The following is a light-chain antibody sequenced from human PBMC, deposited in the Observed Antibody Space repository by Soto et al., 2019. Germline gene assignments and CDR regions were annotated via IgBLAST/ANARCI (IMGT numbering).Light chain of an antibody. V-gene: IGKV1-6*01. J-gene: IGKJ4*01. CDR1: QGIRND. CDR3: LQNHNYPLT. Sequence: AIQMTQSPSSLSASVGDRVSITCRASQGIRNDLGWYQQKPGKAPKLLIYAASTVQSGVPSRFSGSRSGTDFTLTISSLQPEDFATYYCLQNHNYPLTFGGGTKVEIK. CDR2: AAS.